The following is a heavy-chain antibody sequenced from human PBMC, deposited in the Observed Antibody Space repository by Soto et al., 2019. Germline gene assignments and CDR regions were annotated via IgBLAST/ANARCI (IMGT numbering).Heavy chain of an antibody. V-gene: IGHV3-30-3*01. CDR3: ASNKYSGSSSGANPFDY. CDR2: ISYDGSNI. J-gene: IGHJ4*02. CDR1: GFTFRSYT. D-gene: IGHD6-6*01. Sequence: PGGSLRLSCAASGFTFRSYTMHWVRQAPGKGLEWVAVISYDGSNIFFADSVKGRFTISRDNSKNTLYLQVNSLRAEDTAVYYCASNKYSGSSSGANPFDYWGQGTLVTVS.